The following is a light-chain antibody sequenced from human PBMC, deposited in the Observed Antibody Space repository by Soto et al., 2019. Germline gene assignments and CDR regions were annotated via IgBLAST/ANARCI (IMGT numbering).Light chain of an antibody. J-gene: IGKJ1*01. Sequence: EIVLTQSPATLSLYPGERATLSCRVSKSVSSYLSWYQQKPGQAPRLLIYDASNRATGIPARFSGCGSGTEFTLTIIVLQSEDFAVYYCQQYSNWPPWTFGPGTNVDI. V-gene: IGKV3-11*01. CDR1: KSVSSY. CDR3: QQYSNWPPWT. CDR2: DAS.